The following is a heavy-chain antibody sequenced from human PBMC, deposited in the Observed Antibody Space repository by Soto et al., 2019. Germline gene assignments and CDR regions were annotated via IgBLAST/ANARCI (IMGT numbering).Heavy chain of an antibody. V-gene: IGHV3-23*01. Sequence: ISWVRQAPGKGLEWVSAISGSGGSTYYADSVKGRFTISRDNSKNTLYLQMNSLRAEDTAVYYCAKVRLGSGWSRDHDAFDIWGQGKMVNVSS. CDR3: AKVRLGSGWSRDHDAFDI. D-gene: IGHD6-19*01. CDR2: ISGSGGST. J-gene: IGHJ3*02.